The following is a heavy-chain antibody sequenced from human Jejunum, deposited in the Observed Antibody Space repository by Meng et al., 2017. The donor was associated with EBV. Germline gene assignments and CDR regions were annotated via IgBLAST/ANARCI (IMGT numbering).Heavy chain of an antibody. Sequence: QVQLPEWGPGLVKPSGTLSLPCAGSTDFISSYEWWSWVRQPPGKGLEWLGEINQVGSTYYNPSLKSRVTISIDTSKRQFSLRLNSMTAADTAVYYCARASSERLLDYWGQGTLVTVSS. V-gene: IGHV4-4*02. CDR2: INQVGST. J-gene: IGHJ4*02. CDR3: ARASSERLLDY. D-gene: IGHD1-14*01. CDR1: TDFISSYEW.